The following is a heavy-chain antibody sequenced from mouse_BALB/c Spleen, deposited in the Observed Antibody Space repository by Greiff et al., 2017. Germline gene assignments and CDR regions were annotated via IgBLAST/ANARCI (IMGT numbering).Heavy chain of an antibody. J-gene: IGHJ3*01. CDR1: GFTFSSFG. CDR2: ISSGSSTI. V-gene: IGHV5-17*02. CDR3: ARSGGLRSPFAY. Sequence: EVKLMESGGGLVQPGGSRKLSCAASGFTFSSFGMHWVRQAPEKGLEWVAYISSGSSTIYYADTVKGRFTISRDNPKNTLFLQMTSLRSEDTAMYYCARSGGLRSPFAYWGQGTLVTVSA. D-gene: IGHD2-2*01.